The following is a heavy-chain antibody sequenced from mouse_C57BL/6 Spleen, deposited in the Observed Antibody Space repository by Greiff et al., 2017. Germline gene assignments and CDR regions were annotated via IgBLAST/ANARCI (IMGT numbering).Heavy chain of an antibody. CDR3: ARREDYYGSSTYYFDY. J-gene: IGHJ2*01. CDR1: GFTFSSYG. CDR2: ISSGGSYT. Sequence: EVKLVESGRDLVKPGGSLKLSCAASGFTFSSYGMSWVRQTPDKRLEWVATISSGGSYTYYPDSVKGRFTISRDNAKNTLYLQMSSLKSEDTAMYYCARREDYYGSSTYYFDYWGQGTTLTVSS. V-gene: IGHV5-6*02. D-gene: IGHD1-1*01.